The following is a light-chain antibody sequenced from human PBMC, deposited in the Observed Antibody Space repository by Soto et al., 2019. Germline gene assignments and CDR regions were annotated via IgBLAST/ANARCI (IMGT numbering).Light chain of an antibody. V-gene: IGLV3-1*01. CDR1: KLGDKY. CDR2: QHS. J-gene: IGLJ2*01. CDR3: QAWDSSTDVV. Sequence: SYELTQPPSVSVSPGQTASITCSGDKLGDKYTCWYQQKPGQSPVLVIYQHSHRPSGIPERFSGSNSGNTATLTISGTQAMDEAAYYCQAWDSSTDVVFGGGTKLTVL.